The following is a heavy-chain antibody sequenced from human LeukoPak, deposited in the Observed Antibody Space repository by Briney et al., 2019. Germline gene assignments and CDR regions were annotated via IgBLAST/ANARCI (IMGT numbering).Heavy chain of an antibody. CDR2: INPNSGGT. J-gene: IGHJ4*02. CDR3: ASIPGIAVAGTPY. V-gene: IGHV1-2*02. Sequence: GASVKVSCKASGYTFTGYYMHWVRQAPGQGLEWMGWINPNSGGTNYAQKFQGRVTMTRDTSISTAYMELSRLGSDDTAVYYCASIPGIAVAGTPYWGQGTLVTVSS. D-gene: IGHD6-19*01. CDR1: GYTFTGYY.